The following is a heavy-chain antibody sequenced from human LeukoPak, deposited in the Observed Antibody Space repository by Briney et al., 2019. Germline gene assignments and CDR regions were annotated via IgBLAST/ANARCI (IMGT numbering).Heavy chain of an antibody. V-gene: IGHV3-74*01. CDR1: GFTFSNYW. CDR2: ISTDGSQT. Sequence: AGGSLRLSCEASGFTFSNYWMHWVRQAPGKGLMLVSQISTDGSQTFYADSVKGRFTISRDNAKNTLFLQMDSLRPEDTAVYYCVRSLRSADFWGQGTLVTVSS. J-gene: IGHJ4*02. CDR3: VRSLRSADF.